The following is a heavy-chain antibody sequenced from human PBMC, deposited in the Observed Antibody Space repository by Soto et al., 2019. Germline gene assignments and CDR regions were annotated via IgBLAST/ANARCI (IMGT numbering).Heavy chain of an antibody. CDR3: TTSLCSGGSCYSYYYYGMDV. D-gene: IGHD2-15*01. V-gene: IGHV3-15*07. J-gene: IGHJ6*02. CDR2: IKSKTDGGTT. CDR1: GFTFSNAW. Sequence: EVQLVESGGGLVKPGGSLRLSCAASGFTFSNAWMNWVRQAPGKGLEWVGRIKSKTDGGTTDYAAPVKGRFTISRDDSKNTLYLQMNSLKTEDTAVYYCTTSLCSGGSCYSYYYYGMDVWGQGTTVTVSS.